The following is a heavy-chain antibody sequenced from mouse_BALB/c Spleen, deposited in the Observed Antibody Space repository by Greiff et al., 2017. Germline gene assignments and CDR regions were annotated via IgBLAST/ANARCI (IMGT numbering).Heavy chain of an antibody. CDR2: ISNGGGST. J-gene: IGHJ1*01. CDR3: ARQGGNPYFDV. CDR1: GFTFSSYT. D-gene: IGHD2-1*01. Sequence: EVQGVESGGGLVQPGGSLKLSCAASGFTFSSYTMSWVRQTPEKRLEWVAYISNGGGSTYYPDTVKGRFTISRDNAKNTLYLQMSSLKSEDTAMYYCARQGGNPYFDVWGAGTTVTVSS. V-gene: IGHV5-12-2*01.